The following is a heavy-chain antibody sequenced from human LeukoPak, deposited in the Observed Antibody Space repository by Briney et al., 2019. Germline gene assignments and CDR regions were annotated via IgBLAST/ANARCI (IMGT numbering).Heavy chain of an antibody. V-gene: IGHV4-59*01. J-gene: IGHJ6*03. CDR2: IYYSGST. Sequence: SETLSLTCTVSGGSISSYYWSWIRQPPGKGLEWIGYIYYSGSTNYNPSLKSRVTISVDTSKNQFSLKLSSVTAADTGVYYCARDSGSYVSGYYYYMDVWGKGTTVTVSS. CDR1: GGSISSYY. CDR3: ARDSGSYVSGYYYYMDV. D-gene: IGHD1-26*01.